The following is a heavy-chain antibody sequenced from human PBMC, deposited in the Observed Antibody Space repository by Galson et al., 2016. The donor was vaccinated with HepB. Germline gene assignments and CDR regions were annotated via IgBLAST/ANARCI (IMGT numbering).Heavy chain of an antibody. J-gene: IGHJ4*02. Sequence: SVKVSCKASGGTFSSYAINWVRQAPGQGLEWMGGIIPIFGIANYAQKFQGRVTITADRSTSTAYMELSSLGSEDTAVYFWARASYSGNYNTPLDYWGQGPLVTVSS. CDR1: GGTFSSYA. D-gene: IGHD1-26*01. CDR3: ARASYSGNYNTPLDY. CDR2: IIPIFGIA. V-gene: IGHV1-69*10.